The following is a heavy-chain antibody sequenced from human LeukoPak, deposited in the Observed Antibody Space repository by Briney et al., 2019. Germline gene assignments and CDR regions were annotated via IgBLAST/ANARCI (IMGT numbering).Heavy chain of an antibody. CDR3: ARARSALRYFDY. V-gene: IGHV1-2*02. J-gene: IGHJ4*02. D-gene: IGHD3-9*01. Sequence: ASVKVSCKASGGTFSSYAISWVRQAPGQGLEWMGWINPNSGGTNYAQKFQGRVTMTRDTSISTAYMELSRLRSDDTAVYYCARARSALRYFDYWGQGTLVTVSS. CDR1: GGTFSSYA. CDR2: INPNSGGT.